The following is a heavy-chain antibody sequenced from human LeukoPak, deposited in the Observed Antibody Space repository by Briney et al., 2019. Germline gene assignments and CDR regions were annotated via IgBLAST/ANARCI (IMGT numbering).Heavy chain of an antibody. V-gene: IGHV3-23*01. CDR2: ISGSGGST. CDR1: GFTFSNAW. CDR3: AKDHDYGDYGGDY. D-gene: IGHD4-17*01. Sequence: GGSLRLSCAASGFTFSNAWMSWVRQAPGKGLEWVSAISGSGGSTYYADSVKGRFTISRDNSKNTLYLQMNSLRAEDTAVYYCAKDHDYGDYGGDYWGQGTLVTVSS. J-gene: IGHJ4*02.